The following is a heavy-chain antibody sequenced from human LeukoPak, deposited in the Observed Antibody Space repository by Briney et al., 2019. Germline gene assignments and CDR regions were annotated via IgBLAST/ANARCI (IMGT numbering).Heavy chain of an antibody. CDR1: GGSISSYY. V-gene: IGHV4-59*12. CDR2: IYYSGST. D-gene: IGHD6-13*01. CDR3: ARGSGPIAAAGFDY. Sequence: MTSETLSLTCTVSGGSISSYYWSWIRQPPGKGLGWIGYIYYSGSTNYNPSLKSRVTISVDTSKNQFSLKLSSVTAADTAVYYCARGSGPIAAAGFDYWGQGTLATVSS. J-gene: IGHJ4*02.